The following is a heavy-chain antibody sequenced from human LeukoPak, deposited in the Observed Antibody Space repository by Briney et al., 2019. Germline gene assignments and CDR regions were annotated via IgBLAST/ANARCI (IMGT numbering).Heavy chain of an antibody. CDR1: GFTFSSYG. CDR2: ISYDGNNK. Sequence: GGSLRLSCAASGFTFSSYGMHWVRQAPGKGLEWVAVISYDGNNKYYVDSVKGRITISRDNSKNTLYLQMNSLRTEDTAVYYCAKDNQAYGDSTYYYSMDVWGQGTTVTVSS. D-gene: IGHD4-17*01. V-gene: IGHV3-30*18. CDR3: AKDNQAYGDSTYYYSMDV. J-gene: IGHJ6*02.